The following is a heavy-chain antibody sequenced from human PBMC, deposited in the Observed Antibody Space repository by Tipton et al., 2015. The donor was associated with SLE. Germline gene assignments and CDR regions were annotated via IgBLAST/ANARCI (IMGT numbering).Heavy chain of an antibody. V-gene: IGHV4-61*02. CDR3: ARGTNYFDF. CDR1: GASITSGSYS. J-gene: IGHJ4*02. CDR2: VHTSGTT. D-gene: IGHD2-8*01. Sequence: LRLSCTVSGASITSGSYSWSWIRQAAGKGLEWIGRVHTSGTTNYNPSLKSRVTISVDASKNQFSLRLSSVTAADTAVYYCARGTNYFDFWGLGTLVTVSS.